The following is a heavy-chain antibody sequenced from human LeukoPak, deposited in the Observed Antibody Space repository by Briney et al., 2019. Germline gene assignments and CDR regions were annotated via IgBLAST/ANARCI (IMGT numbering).Heavy chain of an antibody. D-gene: IGHD5-24*01. CDR1: GFTFSSYA. J-gene: IGHJ4*02. CDR2: ISSNGGST. V-gene: IGHV3-64*01. Sequence: GGSLGLSCAASGFTFSSYAMHWVRQAPGKGLEYVSAISSNGGSTYYANSVKGRFTISRDNSKNTLYLQMGSLRAEDMAVYYCARRDGYNDYWGQGTLVTVSS. CDR3: ARRDGYNDY.